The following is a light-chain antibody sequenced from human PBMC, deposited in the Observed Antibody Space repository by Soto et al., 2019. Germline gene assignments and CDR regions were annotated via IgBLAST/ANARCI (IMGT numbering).Light chain of an antibody. CDR1: NIGSKS. V-gene: IGLV3-21*04. Sequence: SYELTQPPSVSVAPGKTARITCGGNNIGSKSVHWYQQKPGQAPVLVIYYDSDRPSGIPERFSGSNSGNTATLTISRVEAGDEAAYYCQVWDSSSDHNYVFGTGTKLTVL. CDR3: QVWDSSSDHNYV. J-gene: IGLJ1*01. CDR2: YDS.